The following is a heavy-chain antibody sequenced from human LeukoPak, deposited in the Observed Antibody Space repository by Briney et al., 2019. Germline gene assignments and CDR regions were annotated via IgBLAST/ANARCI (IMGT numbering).Heavy chain of an antibody. Sequence: KPSETLSLTCAVSGYSISSGYYWGWIRQPPGKGREWIGSIYHSGSTYYNPSLKSRVTISVATSKNQFSLKLSSVTAADTAVYYCARHYGYCSSTSCYTTGIAVAGPLDYWGQGTLVTVSS. V-gene: IGHV4-38-2*01. D-gene: IGHD2-2*02. J-gene: IGHJ4*02. CDR3: ARHYGYCSSTSCYTTGIAVAGPLDY. CDR2: IYHSGST. CDR1: GYSISSGYY.